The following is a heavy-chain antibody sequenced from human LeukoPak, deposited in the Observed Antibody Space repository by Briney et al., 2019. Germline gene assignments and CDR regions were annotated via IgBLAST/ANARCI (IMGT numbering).Heavy chain of an antibody. CDR2: ISSSGSTI. Sequence: GGSLRLSCVTSGFIFSRYTMNWVRQAPGKGLEWVSYISSSGSTIYYADSVKGRFTISRDNAKNSLYLQMNSLRAEDTAVYYCARVGKYDYVWGSYRLLDATMDVWGKGTTVTISS. V-gene: IGHV3-48*04. D-gene: IGHD3-16*02. CDR1: GFIFSRYT. CDR3: ARVGKYDYVWGSYRLLDATMDV. J-gene: IGHJ6*03.